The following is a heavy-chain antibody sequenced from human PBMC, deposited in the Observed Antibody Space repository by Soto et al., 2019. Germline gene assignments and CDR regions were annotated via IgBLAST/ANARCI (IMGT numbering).Heavy chain of an antibody. J-gene: IGHJ4*02. Sequence: GGSLRLSCAASGFTFSSYSMNWVRQAPGKGLEWVSSISSSSSYIYYADSVKGRFTISRDNAKNSLYLQMNSLRAEDTAVYYCARDGDSGYDVGRVDYWGQGTLVTVSS. V-gene: IGHV3-21*01. CDR1: GFTFSSYS. CDR2: ISSSSSYI. D-gene: IGHD5-12*01. CDR3: ARDGDSGYDVGRVDY.